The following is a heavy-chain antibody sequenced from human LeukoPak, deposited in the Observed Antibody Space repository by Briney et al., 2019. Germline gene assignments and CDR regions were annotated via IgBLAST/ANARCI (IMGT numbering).Heavy chain of an antibody. CDR2: IHHTGST. CDR3: ASGYWFLDL. J-gene: IGHJ2*01. Sequence: PSETLSLTCAVSGGSISSGGYSWTWIRQPPGKSLEWIGYIHHTGSTYYKPSLKSRVTISVDRSKNQFSLKLTSVTAADTAVYYCASGYWFLDLWGRGTLVTVSS. CDR1: GGSISSGGYS. V-gene: IGHV4-30-2*01.